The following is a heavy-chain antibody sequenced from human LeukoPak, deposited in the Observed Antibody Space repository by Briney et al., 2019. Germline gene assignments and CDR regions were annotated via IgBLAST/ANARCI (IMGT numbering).Heavy chain of an antibody. J-gene: IGHJ4*02. CDR3: ARDEDYYGSGSYYNGIDY. V-gene: IGHV4-39*07. CDR2: IYYSGST. D-gene: IGHD3-10*01. Sequence: SETLSLTCSVSGDSISSSSSYWGWIRQPPGKGLEWIGSIYYSGSTYYNPSLKSRVTISVDTSKNQFSLKLSSVTAADTAVYYCARDEDYYGSGSYYNGIDYWGQGTLVTVSS. CDR1: GDSISSSSSY.